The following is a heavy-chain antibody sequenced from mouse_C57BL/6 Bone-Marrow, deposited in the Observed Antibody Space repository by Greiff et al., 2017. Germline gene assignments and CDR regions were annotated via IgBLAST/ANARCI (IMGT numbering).Heavy chain of an antibody. Sequence: EVQLQQSGPGLVKPSPSLSLTCSVTGYSITSGYYWNWIRQFPGNKLEWMGYISYDGSNNYNPSLKNRISITRDTSKNQFFLKLNSVTTEDTATYYCARFIGDYWGQGTTLTVSS. D-gene: IGHD1-1*01. J-gene: IGHJ2*01. CDR2: ISYDGSN. CDR1: GYSITSGYY. V-gene: IGHV3-6*01. CDR3: ARFIGDY.